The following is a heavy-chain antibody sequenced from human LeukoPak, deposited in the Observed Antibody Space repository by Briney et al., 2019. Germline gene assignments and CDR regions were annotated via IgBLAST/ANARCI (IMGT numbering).Heavy chain of an antibody. CDR2: INPSGGST. Sequence: ASVKVSCKASGYTFTSYYMHWVRQAPGQGLEWMGIINPSGGSTSYAQKFQGRGTMTRDKSTSTVYMEPSSLTSEDRAVYSCARGAYCGGDCLGYWGQGTLVTVSS. D-gene: IGHD2-21*02. CDR3: ARGAYCGGDCLGY. V-gene: IGHV1-46*01. CDR1: GYTFTSYY. J-gene: IGHJ4*02.